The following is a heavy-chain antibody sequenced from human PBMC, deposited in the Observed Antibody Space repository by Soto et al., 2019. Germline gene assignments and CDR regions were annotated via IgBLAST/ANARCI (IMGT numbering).Heavy chain of an antibody. J-gene: IGHJ4*02. CDR1: GFTFSSYG. Sequence: GGSLRLSCAASGFTFSSYGMHWVRQAPGKGLEWVAVISYDGSNKYYADSVKGRFTISRDNSKNTLYLQMNSLRAEDTAVYYCASIVVVAAKTNYWGQGTLVTVSS. CDR2: ISYDGSNK. V-gene: IGHV3-30*03. CDR3: ASIVVVAAKTNY. D-gene: IGHD2-15*01.